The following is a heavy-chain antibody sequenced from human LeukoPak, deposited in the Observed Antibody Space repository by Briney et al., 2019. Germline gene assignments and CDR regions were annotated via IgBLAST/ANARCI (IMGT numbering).Heavy chain of an antibody. J-gene: IGHJ6*02. CDR3: ARVIQEGWYYYYGMDV. V-gene: IGHV3-30-3*01. CDR1: GFTFSSYA. D-gene: IGHD6-19*01. CDR2: ISYDGSNK. Sequence: GGSLRLSCAASGFTFSSYAIHWVRQAPGKGLEWVAVISYDGSNKYYADSVKGRFTISRDNSKNTLYLQMNSLRAEDTAVYYCARVIQEGWYYYYGMDVWGQGTTVTVSS.